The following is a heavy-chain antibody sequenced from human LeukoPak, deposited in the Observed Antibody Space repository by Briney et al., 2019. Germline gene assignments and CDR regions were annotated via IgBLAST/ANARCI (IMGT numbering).Heavy chain of an antibody. CDR2: INHSGST. CDR1: GGSFSSYY. V-gene: IGHV4-34*01. D-gene: IGHD6-19*01. J-gene: IGHJ4*02. CDR3: ARGRQWLVRGIGTYYFDY. Sequence: PSETLSLTCAVYGGSFSSYYWSWIRQPPGKGLEWIGEINHSGSTNYNPSLRSRVTISVDTSKNQFSLKLSSVTAADTAVYYCARGRQWLVRGIGTYYFDYWGQGTLVTVSS.